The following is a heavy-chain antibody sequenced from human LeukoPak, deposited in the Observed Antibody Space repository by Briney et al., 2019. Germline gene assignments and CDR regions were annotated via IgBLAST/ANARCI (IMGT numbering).Heavy chain of an antibody. D-gene: IGHD1-7*01. CDR2: ISGSGGNT. CDR1: GFTFSSYG. V-gene: IGHV3-23*01. CDR3: ARTIRGY. J-gene: IGHJ4*02. Sequence: GGSLRLSCAASGFTFSSYGMSWVRQAPGKGLEWVSSISGSGGNTYYADSVKGRFTISRDNSKNTLFLHMNSLRAEDTAVYYCARTIRGYWGQGTLVTVSS.